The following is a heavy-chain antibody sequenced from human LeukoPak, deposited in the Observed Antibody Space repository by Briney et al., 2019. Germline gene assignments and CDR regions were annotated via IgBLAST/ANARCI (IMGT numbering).Heavy chain of an antibody. V-gene: IGHV3-48*03. Sequence: GGSLRLSCAASGFAFNSQAMGWVRQAPGKGLEWVSYISSSGSTIYHADSVKGRFTISRDNAKTSLYLQMNSLRVEDTAVYYCARGSRDAFDIWGQGTMVSVSS. CDR1: GFAFNSQA. CDR3: ARGSRDAFDI. J-gene: IGHJ3*02. D-gene: IGHD2-2*01. CDR2: ISSSGSTI.